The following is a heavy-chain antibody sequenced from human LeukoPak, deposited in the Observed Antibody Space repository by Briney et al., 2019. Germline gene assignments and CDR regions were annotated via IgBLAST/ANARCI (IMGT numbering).Heavy chain of an antibody. D-gene: IGHD6-13*01. Sequence: GGSLRLSCAASRFTFSTYWMSWVRQPPGKGLEWVANIKNDGTEKNYVDSVKGRFTISRDNAKNSLYLQMNSLRAEDTAVYYCARLGTAEGTLEDYWGQGTLVTVSS. CDR3: ARLGTAEGTLEDY. CDR2: IKNDGTEK. V-gene: IGHV3-7*01. J-gene: IGHJ4*02. CDR1: RFTFSTYW.